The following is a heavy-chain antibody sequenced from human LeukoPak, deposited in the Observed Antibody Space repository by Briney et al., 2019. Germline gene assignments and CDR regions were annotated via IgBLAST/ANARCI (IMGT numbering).Heavy chain of an antibody. CDR2: IYPGDSDT. D-gene: IGHD3-22*01. CDR3: ARRDSSGYYHSPDAFDI. CDR1: GYSFPSYW. Sequence: GESLKISCKGSGYSFPSYWIGWVRQMPGKGLEWMGIIYPGDSDTRYSPSFQGQVTISADKSISTAYLQWSSLKASDTAMYYCARRDSSGYYHSPDAFDIWGQGTMVTVSS. J-gene: IGHJ3*02. V-gene: IGHV5-51*01.